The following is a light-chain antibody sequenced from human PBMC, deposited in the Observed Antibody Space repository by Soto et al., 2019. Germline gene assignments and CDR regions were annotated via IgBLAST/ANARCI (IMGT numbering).Light chain of an antibody. CDR3: CSFTSITTYG. Sequence: QAAHTQPPSVSGYHGQSITLSCTGTSSDVGAYNYVSWYQQQPGKAPKLMISEVSNRPSGVSNRFSGFKSGNTASLIISGLQAEDEADYYCCSFTSITTYGFGTGTKVTVL. CDR1: SSDVGAYNY. V-gene: IGLV2-14*01. J-gene: IGLJ1*01. CDR2: EVS.